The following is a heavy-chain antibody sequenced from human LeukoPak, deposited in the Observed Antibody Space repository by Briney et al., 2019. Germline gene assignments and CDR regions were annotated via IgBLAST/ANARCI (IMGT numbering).Heavy chain of an antibody. D-gene: IGHD4-17*01. Sequence: GGSLRLSCAASGFTFSNYWIHWLRQAPGEGPVWVSRISPDGSTTHFADSVKGRFTISRDNARNSLFLQMNSLRVEDTALYYCARGNFGDYDWGQGTQVTVSS. CDR3: ARGNFGDYD. J-gene: IGHJ4*02. CDR1: GFTFSNYW. V-gene: IGHV3-74*01. CDR2: ISPDGSTT.